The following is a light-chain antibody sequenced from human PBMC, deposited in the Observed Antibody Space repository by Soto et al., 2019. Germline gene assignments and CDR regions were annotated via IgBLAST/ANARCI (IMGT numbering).Light chain of an antibody. J-gene: IGLJ2*01. CDR2: EDS. CDR1: KLGDKY. Sequence: SYELTQPPSVSVSPGQTASITCSGDKLGDKYASWYQQKPGQSPVVVIYEDSKRPSGIPERFSGSNSGNTATLTIRGTQAMDEADYYCQAWDSSTVVFGGGTKLTVL. CDR3: QAWDSSTVV. V-gene: IGLV3-1*01.